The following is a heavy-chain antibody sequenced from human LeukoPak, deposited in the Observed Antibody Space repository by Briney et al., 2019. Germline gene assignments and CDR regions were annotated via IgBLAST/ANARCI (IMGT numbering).Heavy chain of an antibody. CDR1: GFTLRDSY. Sequence: PGGSLRLSCAASGFTLRDSYMSWIRQAPGKGLEWVSGISWNSGSIGYADSVKGRFTISRDNAKNSLYLQMNSLGAEDTALYYCAKGRAPDLSSLFDYWGQGTLVTVSS. CDR2: ISWNSGSI. J-gene: IGHJ4*02. CDR3: AKGRAPDLSSLFDY. V-gene: IGHV3-9*01. D-gene: IGHD6-13*01.